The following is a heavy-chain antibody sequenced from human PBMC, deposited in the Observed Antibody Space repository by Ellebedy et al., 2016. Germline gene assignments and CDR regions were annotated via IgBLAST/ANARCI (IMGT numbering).Heavy chain of an antibody. J-gene: IGHJ4*02. V-gene: IGHV3-64D*06. Sequence: GGSLRLSCSASGFTFSSYAMHWVRQAPGKGLEYVSAISSNGGSTYYADSVKGRFTISRDNSKNTLYLQMSSLRAEDTAVYYCVKGRVIAAAGTFDYWGQGTLVTVSS. CDR3: VKGRVIAAAGTFDY. D-gene: IGHD6-13*01. CDR2: ISSNGGST. CDR1: GFTFSSYA.